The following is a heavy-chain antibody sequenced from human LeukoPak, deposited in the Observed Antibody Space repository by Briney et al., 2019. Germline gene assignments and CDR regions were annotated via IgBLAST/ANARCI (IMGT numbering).Heavy chain of an antibody. CDR3: AREGRSSTSCYFDY. CDR1: GGSISSGGYS. Sequence: SETLSLTCAVSGGSISSGGYSWSWIRQPPGKGLEWIGYIYHSGSTYYNPSLKSRVTISVDRSKNQFPLKLSSVTAADTAVYYCAREGRSSTSCYFDYWGQGTLVTVSS. D-gene: IGHD2-2*01. J-gene: IGHJ4*02. CDR2: IYHSGST. V-gene: IGHV4-30-2*01.